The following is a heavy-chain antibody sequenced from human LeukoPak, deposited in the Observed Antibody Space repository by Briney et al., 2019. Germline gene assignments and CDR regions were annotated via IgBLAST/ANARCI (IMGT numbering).Heavy chain of an antibody. CDR3: ARDYGAFDI. Sequence: PGGSLRLSCAASGFTFSSYGMHWVRQAPGKGLEWVSYISSRGTTIYYADSVKGRFTISRDSAKNSLYPQMNSLRAEDTAFYYCARDYGAFDIWGQGTMVTVSS. V-gene: IGHV3-48*04. CDR2: ISSRGTTI. CDR1: GFTFSSYG. J-gene: IGHJ3*02. D-gene: IGHD4-17*01.